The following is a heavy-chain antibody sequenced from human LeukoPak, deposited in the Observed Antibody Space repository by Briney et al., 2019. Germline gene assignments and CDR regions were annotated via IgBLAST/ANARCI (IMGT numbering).Heavy chain of an antibody. D-gene: IGHD2-2*01. J-gene: IGHJ5*02. CDR2: INHSGST. V-gene: IGHV4-34*01. Sequence: PSETLSLTCAVYGGSFRGYYWSWIRQPPGKGLAWIGEINHSGSTNYNPSLKSRVTISVDTSKNQFSLKLSSVTAADTAVYYCARGIIVVVPAAGGNWFDPWGQGTLVTVSS. CDR3: ARGIIVVVPAAGGNWFDP. CDR1: GGSFRGYY.